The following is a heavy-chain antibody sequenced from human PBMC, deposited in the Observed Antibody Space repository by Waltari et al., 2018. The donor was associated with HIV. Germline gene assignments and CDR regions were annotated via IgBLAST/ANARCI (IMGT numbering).Heavy chain of an antibody. V-gene: IGHV1-46*01. CDR1: GYTFTSYY. CDR3: ARDRFGGRGVILPYYFGY. J-gene: IGHJ4*02. D-gene: IGHD3-10*01. Sequence: QVQLVQSGADVQKPGASVKVSCKASGYTFTSYYIHWVRQAPGQGLEWIGGTNPNDGSIIYAQKFQGRVTMTRHTSTNTVYMELGSLKSEYTAVYFCARDRFGGRGVILPYYFGYWGQATLVTVSS. CDR2: TNPNDGSI.